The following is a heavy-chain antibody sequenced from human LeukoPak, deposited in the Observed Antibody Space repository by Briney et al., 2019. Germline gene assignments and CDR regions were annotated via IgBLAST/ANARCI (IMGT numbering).Heavy chain of an antibody. J-gene: IGHJ6*03. CDR2: ISAYNGNT. Sequence: ASVKVSCKASGYTFTSYGISWVRQAPGQGLEWMGWISAYNGNTNYAQKLQGRVTMTTDTSTSTAYMELRSLRSDDTAVYYCARDRRVLWFGELLGYMDVWGKGTTVTISS. CDR3: ARDRRVLWFGELLGYMDV. D-gene: IGHD3-10*01. V-gene: IGHV1-18*01. CDR1: GYTFTSYG.